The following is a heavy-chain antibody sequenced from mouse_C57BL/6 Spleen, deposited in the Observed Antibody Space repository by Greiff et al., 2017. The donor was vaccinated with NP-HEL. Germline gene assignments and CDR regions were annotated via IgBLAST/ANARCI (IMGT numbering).Heavy chain of an antibody. CDR2: ISYDGSN. Sequence: ESGPGLVKPSQSLSLTCSVTGYSITSGYYWNWIRQFPGNKLEWMGYISYDGSNNYNPSLKNRISITRDTSKNQFFLKLNSVTTEDTATYYCAGLYYYAMDYWGQGTSVTVSS. J-gene: IGHJ4*01. CDR1: GYSITSGYY. V-gene: IGHV3-6*01. CDR3: AGLYYYAMDY.